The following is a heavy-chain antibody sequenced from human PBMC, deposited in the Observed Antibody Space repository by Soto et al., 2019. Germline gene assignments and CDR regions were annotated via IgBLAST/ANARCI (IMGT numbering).Heavy chain of an antibody. D-gene: IGHD1-26*01. CDR2: ISYDGSNK. CDR3: ESLSCYSGSYLTPLDY. J-gene: IGHJ4*02. Sequence: QTGGSLRLSCAASGFTFSSYAMHWVRQAPGKGLEWVAVISYDGSNKYYADSVKGRFTISRDNSKNTLYLQMNSLRAEDTAVYYCESLSCYSGSYLTPLDYWGQGKVVTGSS. V-gene: IGHV3-30-3*01. CDR1: GFTFSSYA.